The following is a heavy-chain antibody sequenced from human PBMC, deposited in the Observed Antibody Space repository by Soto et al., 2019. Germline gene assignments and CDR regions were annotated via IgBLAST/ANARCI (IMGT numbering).Heavy chain of an antibody. CDR2: IGGRGTSS. Sequence: PGVSLRLSCAASGFTFSNYAMSWVRQAPGKGLEWVSGIGGRGTSSYYADSVKGRFAISRDNSYNSLFLQLHSLRAEDTAVYYCAKSRYADSSGDYYDFWGQGPRVTVAS. V-gene: IGHV3-23*01. D-gene: IGHD3-22*01. CDR1: GFTFSNYA. CDR3: AKSRYADSSGDYYDF. J-gene: IGHJ4*02.